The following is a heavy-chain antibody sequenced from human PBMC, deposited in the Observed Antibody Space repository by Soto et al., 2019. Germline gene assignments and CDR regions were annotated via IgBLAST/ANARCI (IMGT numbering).Heavy chain of an antibody. CDR3: TTDSADIVVVPATYGMDV. D-gene: IGHD2-2*01. CDR1: GFTFNNAW. Sequence: EVQLVESGGDLVKPGGSLRLSCAASGFTFNNAWMSWVRQAPGKGLEWVGRIKSITDGGTTDYAAPVKGRFAISRDDSKNTLYLQMNSLKTEDTAIYYCTTDSADIVVVPATYGMDVWGQGTTVTVSS. CDR2: IKSITDGGTT. V-gene: IGHV3-15*01. J-gene: IGHJ6*02.